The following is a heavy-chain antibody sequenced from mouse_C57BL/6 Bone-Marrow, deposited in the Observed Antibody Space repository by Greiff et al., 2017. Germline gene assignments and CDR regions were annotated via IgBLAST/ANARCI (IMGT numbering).Heavy chain of an antibody. CDR1: GFNIKDDY. V-gene: IGHV14-4*01. J-gene: IGHJ2*01. CDR2: IDPENGDT. CDR3: TKRSNYYGSSYDY. Sequence: VQLQQSGAELVRPGASVKLSCTASGFNIKDDYLHWVKQRPEPGLEWIGWIDPENGDTEYASKFQGKATITADTSSNTAYLQLSSLTSEDTAVYYCTKRSNYYGSSYDYWGQGTTLTVSS. D-gene: IGHD1-1*01.